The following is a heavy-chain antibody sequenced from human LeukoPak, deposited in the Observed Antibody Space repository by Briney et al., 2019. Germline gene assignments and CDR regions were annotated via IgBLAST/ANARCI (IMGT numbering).Heavy chain of an antibody. D-gene: IGHD4-17*01. J-gene: IGHJ4*02. CDR1: GGSISSSNW. CDR3: ARETDYGDYLDY. CDR2: IHPGGST. Sequence: SETLSLTCGVSGGSISSSNWWSWVRQPPGKGLEWIGEIHPGGSTNYNPSLKSRVTISVDKSKNQFSLKLSSVTAADTAVYYCARETDYGDYLDYWGQGTLVTVSS. V-gene: IGHV4-4*02.